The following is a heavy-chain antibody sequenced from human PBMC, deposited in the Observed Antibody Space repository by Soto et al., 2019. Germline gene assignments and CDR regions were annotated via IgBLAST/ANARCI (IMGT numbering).Heavy chain of an antibody. CDR3: AKPIAWEATTNENAFDI. Sequence: GGSLRLSCVASGITFSNYAMSWVRQAPGKGLEWVSGISGSGGSTYYADSVKGRFTISRDNSKTTLYLQMNSLRAEDTAVYYCAKPIAWEATTNENAFDIWGQGTMVTVSS. V-gene: IGHV3-23*01. D-gene: IGHD1-1*01. J-gene: IGHJ3*02. CDR1: GITFSNYA. CDR2: ISGSGGST.